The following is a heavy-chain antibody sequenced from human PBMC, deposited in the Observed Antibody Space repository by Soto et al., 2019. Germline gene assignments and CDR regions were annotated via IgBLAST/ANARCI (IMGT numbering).Heavy chain of an antibody. CDR3: AKDLLTHSNSAYYFDY. J-gene: IGHJ4*02. D-gene: IGHD6-13*01. V-gene: IGHV3-23*01. CDR2: ISGSGGST. CDR1: GVTVIDNY. Sequence: GGCLRLSGAASGVTVIDNYMNWVRQAPGKGLEWVSAISGSGGSTYYADSVKGRFTISRDNSKNTLYLQMNSLRAEDTAVYYCAKDLLTHSNSAYYFDYWGQGTLDTVFS.